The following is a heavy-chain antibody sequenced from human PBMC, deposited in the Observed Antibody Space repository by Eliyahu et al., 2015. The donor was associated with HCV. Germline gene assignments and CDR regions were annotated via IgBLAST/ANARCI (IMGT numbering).Heavy chain of an antibody. CDR3: VRVTVKKTFDS. V-gene: IGHV1-2*02. D-gene: IGHD4-17*01. J-gene: IGHJ3*01. CDR2: INPNSGVT. CDR1: GNTFTDNH. Sequence: QVQLVQSGAEVREPGASVKVSCQASGNTFTDNHIHWVRQAPGQGHEWMGWINPNSGVTNYAQSFQGRVSMTRDTSISTAYMDLSRLTFDDTVVYYCVRVTVKKTFDSGAKGQWSPSLQ.